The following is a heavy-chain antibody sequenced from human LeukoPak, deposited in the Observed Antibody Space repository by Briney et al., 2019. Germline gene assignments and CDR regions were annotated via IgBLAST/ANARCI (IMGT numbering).Heavy chain of an antibody. V-gene: IGHV4-59*12. J-gene: IGHJ4*02. CDR2: IYYSGST. D-gene: IGHD2-15*01. CDR3: ASRRRYCSGGSCYGP. CDR1: GGSISSYY. Sequence: SETLSLTCTVSGGSISSYYWSWIRQPPGKGLEWIGYIYYSGSTNYNPSLKSRVTISVDTSKNQFSLKLSSVTAADTAVYYCASRRRYCSGGSCYGPWGQGTLVTVSS.